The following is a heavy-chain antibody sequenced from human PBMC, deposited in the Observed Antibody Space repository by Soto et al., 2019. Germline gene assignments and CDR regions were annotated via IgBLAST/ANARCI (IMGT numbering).Heavy chain of an antibody. Sequence: PGESLKISCKGSGYNFAGYWITWVRQKPGKGLEWMGRIDPSDSQTYYSRSFRGHVTISVNKKTLYLQRNSLRAEETAVYYCARDPHIGPGAPAAGFDPWRQGTLVTVSS. CDR3: ARDPHIGPGAPAAGFDP. CDR1: GYNFAGYW. D-gene: IGHD3-10*01. V-gene: IGHV5-10-1*01. CDR2: IDPSDSQT. J-gene: IGHJ5*02.